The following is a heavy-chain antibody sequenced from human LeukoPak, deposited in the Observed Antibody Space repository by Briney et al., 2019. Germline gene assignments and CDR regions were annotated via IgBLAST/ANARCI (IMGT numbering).Heavy chain of an antibody. CDR3: AKVKSVGPLDY. CDR2: ISGSGGST. CDR1: GFTFIIYS. J-gene: IGHJ4*02. D-gene: IGHD1-26*01. V-gene: IGHV3-23*01. Sequence: PGGSLRLSCAASGFTFIIYSMSWVRQAPGKGLEWVSAISGSGGSTYYADAVKGRFTISRDNSKNTLYLQMNSLRAEDTAVYYCAKVKSVGPLDYWGQGTLVTVSS.